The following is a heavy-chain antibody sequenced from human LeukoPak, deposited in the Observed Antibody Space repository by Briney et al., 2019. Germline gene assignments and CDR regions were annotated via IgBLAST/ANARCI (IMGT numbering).Heavy chain of an antibody. CDR2: IHYSGSI. D-gene: IGHD2-2*01. CDR3: ARGVVLIPATPNWFDP. V-gene: IGHV4-30-4*01. J-gene: IGHJ5*02. Sequence: SETLSLTCTVSGGSITSGDYCWTWIRQPPGKGLELIGYIHYSGSIYYNPSLKSRVSVSRDTSKNQFSLSLSSVTAADTAVYYCARGVVLIPATPNWFDPWCQGTLITVSS. CDR1: GGSITSGDYC.